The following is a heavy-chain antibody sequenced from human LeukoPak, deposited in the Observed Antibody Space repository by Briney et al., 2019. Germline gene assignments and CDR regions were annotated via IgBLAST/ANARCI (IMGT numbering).Heavy chain of an antibody. D-gene: IGHD1-26*01. CDR1: GGSMTSGNYY. CDR3: ARAVSMQIWWETVFDP. Sequence: SETLSLTCTVSGGSMTSGNYYWTWIRQRPGRGLEWIGHTFYTGSTYYNPSLKNRLSISVDTSKNQFSLNLTSVTAADTAVYFCARAVSMQIWWETVFDPWGQGTQVAVSS. J-gene: IGHJ5*02. CDR2: TFYTGST. V-gene: IGHV4-31*03.